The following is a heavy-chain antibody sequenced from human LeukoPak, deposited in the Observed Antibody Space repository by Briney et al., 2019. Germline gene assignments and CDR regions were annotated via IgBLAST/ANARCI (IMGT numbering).Heavy chain of an antibody. J-gene: IGHJ3*02. CDR3: AKVLRGYSPQGAFDI. Sequence: PGGSLRLSCLASGFTFSNYYMHWVRQAPGKGLEWVAFIHYDGSEKYYADSVKGRFTISRDNSKNTLYLQMNSLRAEDTAVYYCAKVLRGYSPQGAFDIWGQGTMVTVSS. V-gene: IGHV3-30*02. CDR2: IHYDGSEK. CDR1: GFTFSNYY. D-gene: IGHD5-18*01.